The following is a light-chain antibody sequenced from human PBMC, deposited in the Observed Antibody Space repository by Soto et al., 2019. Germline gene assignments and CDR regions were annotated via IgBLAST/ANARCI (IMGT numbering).Light chain of an antibody. V-gene: IGKV3-20*01. CDR2: DAS. CDR3: QHYYNYPRT. Sequence: EFVLTQSPGTLSLSPGERATLSCRASQTVRNNYLAWYQQKPGQAPRLLIYDASSRATGIPDRFSGGGSGTDFTLTISRLEPEDFAVYYCQHYYNYPRTFGQGTKVEI. J-gene: IGKJ1*01. CDR1: QTVRNNY.